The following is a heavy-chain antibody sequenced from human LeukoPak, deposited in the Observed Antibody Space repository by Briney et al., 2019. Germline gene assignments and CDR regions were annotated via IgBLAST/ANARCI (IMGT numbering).Heavy chain of an antibody. CDR3: ARDGVAGGFDS. CDR1: GGSISSYY. V-gene: IGHV4-59*01. CDR2: IHYSGST. Sequence: TPSETLSLTCTVSGGSISSYYWNWIRQPPGKGLEWIGYIHYSGSTNHNPSLKSRVTISVDKSKNQFSLKLTSVTAADTAVYYCARDGVAGGFDSWGQGTMVTVSS. J-gene: IGHJ4*02. D-gene: IGHD6-19*01.